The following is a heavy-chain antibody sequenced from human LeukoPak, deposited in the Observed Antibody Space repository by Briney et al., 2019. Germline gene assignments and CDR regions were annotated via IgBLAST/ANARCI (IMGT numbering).Heavy chain of an antibody. CDR1: GFTLDDYV. J-gene: IGHJ4*02. Sequence: GGPLRLSCAASGFTLDDYVMDWVRHATGRGVGWVSLMSGDGGSTYYADCVKGIFTTSSDNSKYSMSMQMNSLTIDVTALYHCAKDTGEMSTVTHGFPNWGRGQGT. CDR2: MSGDGGST. D-gene: IGHD5-24*01. V-gene: IGHV3-43*02. CDR3: AKDTGEMSTVTHGFPNWG.